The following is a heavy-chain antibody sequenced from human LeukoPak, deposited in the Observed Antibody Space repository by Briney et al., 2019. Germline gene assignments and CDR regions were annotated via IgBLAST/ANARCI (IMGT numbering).Heavy chain of an antibody. Sequence: GGSLRLSCAASGFTLEGFGMHWVRQAPGKGLEWVAFIRYDESQKLYIDSVKGRFSISRDTSKNVLYLQMNSLRAEDTAVYYCAKDRGTMVRGVIFLDYWGQGTLVTVSS. J-gene: IGHJ4*02. V-gene: IGHV3-30*02. D-gene: IGHD3-10*01. CDR1: GFTLEGFG. CDR2: IRYDESQK. CDR3: AKDRGTMVRGVIFLDY.